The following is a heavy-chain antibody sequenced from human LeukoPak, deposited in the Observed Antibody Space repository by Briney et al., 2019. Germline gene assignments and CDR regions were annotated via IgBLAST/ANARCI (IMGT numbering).Heavy chain of an antibody. CDR3: ARASSRGGSGSFVFDY. D-gene: IGHD2-15*01. V-gene: IGHV1-2*02. CDR1: GYTFTGCY. CDR2: INPNSGGT. J-gene: IGHJ4*02. Sequence: ASVKVSCKASGYTFTGCYMHWVRQAPGQGLEWMGWINPNSGGTNYAQKFQGRVTMTRDTSISTAYMELSRLRSDDTAVYYCARASSRGGSGSFVFDYWGQGTLVTVSS.